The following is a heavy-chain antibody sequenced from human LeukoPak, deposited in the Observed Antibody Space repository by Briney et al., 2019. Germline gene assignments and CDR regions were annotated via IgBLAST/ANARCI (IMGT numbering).Heavy chain of an antibody. Sequence: GASVKVSCKASGYTFTSYGISWVRQAPGQGLEWMGWISVYNGNTNYAQKFQGRVTMTTDTSTSTAYMELRSLRSDDTAVYYCARDLYDRSGYPGGYWGQGTLVTVSS. CDR1: GYTFTSYG. CDR2: ISVYNGNT. J-gene: IGHJ4*02. V-gene: IGHV1-18*01. D-gene: IGHD3-22*01. CDR3: ARDLYDRSGYPGGY.